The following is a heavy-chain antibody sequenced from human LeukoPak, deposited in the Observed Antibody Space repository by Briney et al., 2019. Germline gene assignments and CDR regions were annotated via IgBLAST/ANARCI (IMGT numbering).Heavy chain of an antibody. V-gene: IGHV4-61*02. CDR1: GGSISSGSYY. CDR3: ARDRERGSGWYWLGDNWFDP. J-gene: IGHJ5*02. Sequence: SETLSLTCTVSGGSISSGSYYWSWIRQPAGKGLEWIGRIYTSGSTNYNPSLKSRVTISVDTSKNQFSLKLSSVTAADTAVYYCARDRERGSGWYWLGDNWFDPWGQGTLVTVSS. CDR2: IYTSGST. D-gene: IGHD6-19*01.